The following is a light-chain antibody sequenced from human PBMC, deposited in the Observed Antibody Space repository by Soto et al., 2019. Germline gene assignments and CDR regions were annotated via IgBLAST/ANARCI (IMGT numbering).Light chain of an antibody. J-gene: IGLJ1*01. Sequence: QSALTQPASVSGSPGQPITISCTGTSSDVGIYNLVSWYQHFPGKAPKLIIYEVSNRPSGVSNRFSGSKSGNTASLTISGLQAEDEADYYCSSYTSSTAYVFGTGTKVTVL. CDR2: EVS. CDR1: SSDVGIYNL. CDR3: SSYTSSTAYV. V-gene: IGLV2-14*02.